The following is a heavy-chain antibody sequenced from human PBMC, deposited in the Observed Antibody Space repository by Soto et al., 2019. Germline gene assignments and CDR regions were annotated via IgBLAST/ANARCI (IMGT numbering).Heavy chain of an antibody. CDR2: INHSGST. Sequence: SETLSLTCAVYGGSFSGYYWSWIRQPPGKGLEWIGEINHSGSTNYNPSLKSRVTISVDTSKNQFSLKLSSVTAADTAVYYCASLGVVVPAANSAYYWGQGTLVTVSS. D-gene: IGHD2-2*01. V-gene: IGHV4-34*01. J-gene: IGHJ4*02. CDR1: GGSFSGYY. CDR3: ASLGVVVPAANSAYY.